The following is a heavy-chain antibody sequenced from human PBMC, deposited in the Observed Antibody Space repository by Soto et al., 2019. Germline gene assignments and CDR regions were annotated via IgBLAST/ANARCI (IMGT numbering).Heavy chain of an antibody. V-gene: IGHV3-64*01. CDR1: GFTFSTYA. J-gene: IGHJ4*02. Sequence: EVQLVESGGGLVQPGGSLRLSCAASGFTFSTYAMHWVRQAPGKGLEYVSAISSNGGSTYYASSVKGRFTISRDNSKNTLYLQMGSLRAEDMAVYYCARLNPIAAAFDSWGQGTLVTVSS. CDR3: ARLNPIAAAFDS. CDR2: ISSNGGST. D-gene: IGHD6-13*01.